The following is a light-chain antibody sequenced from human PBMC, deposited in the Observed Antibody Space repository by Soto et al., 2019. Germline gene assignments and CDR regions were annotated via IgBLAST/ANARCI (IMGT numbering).Light chain of an antibody. CDR2: GNS. J-gene: IGLJ2*01. V-gene: IGLV1-40*01. Sequence: QSVLTQPSSVSGAPGQRVTISCTGSSSNIGAGYDVHWYQQLPGTAPKLLIYGNSNRPSGVPDRFSGSKSGTSASLAITGLQAEDEADYYCQSYDSSLSAPLFGGGTKVTVL. CDR1: SSNIGAGYD. CDR3: QSYDSSLSAPL.